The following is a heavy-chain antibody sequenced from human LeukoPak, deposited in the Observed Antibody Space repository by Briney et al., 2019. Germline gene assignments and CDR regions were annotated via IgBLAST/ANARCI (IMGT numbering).Heavy chain of an antibody. D-gene: IGHD5-12*01. V-gene: IGHV4-39*07. CDR3: ARALRQKWLPRLDYYYYYMDV. CDR1: GGSISSSSYY. J-gene: IGHJ6*03. CDR2: IYYSGST. Sequence: SETLSLTCTVSGGSISSSSYYWGWIRQPPGKGLEWIGSIYYSGSTYYNPSLKSRVTISVDTSKNQFSLKLSSVTAADTAVYYCARALRQKWLPRLDYYYYYMDVWGKGTTVTVSS.